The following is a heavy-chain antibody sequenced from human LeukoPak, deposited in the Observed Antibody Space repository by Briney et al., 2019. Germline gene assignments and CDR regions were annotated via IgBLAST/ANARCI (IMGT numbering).Heavy chain of an antibody. J-gene: IGHJ1*01. CDR1: GYTFTSYG. D-gene: IGHD2-21*02. CDR2: INTNTGNP. V-gene: IGHV7-4-1*02. CDR3: ARDAAYCGGDCLAEYFQH. Sequence: ASVKVSCEASGYTFTSYGISWVRQAPGQGLEWMGWINTNTGNPTYAQGFTGRFVFSLDTSVSTAYLQISSLKAEDTAVYYCARDAAYCGGDCLAEYFQHWGQGTLVTVSS.